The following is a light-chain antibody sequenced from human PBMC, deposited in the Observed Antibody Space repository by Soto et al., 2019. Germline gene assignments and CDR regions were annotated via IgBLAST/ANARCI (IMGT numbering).Light chain of an antibody. CDR3: QQYGSSGT. J-gene: IGKJ1*01. CDR1: QSVSSSY. V-gene: IGKV3-20*01. CDR2: GAS. Sequence: IVLTQSRATLSLSPGSRATLSGRASQSVSSSYLAWYQQKPGQDPRLLIYGASSRATGIQDRFRGSGSGTDFTLTISRLEPEDFAVYYCQQYGSSGTFGHGPKVDIK.